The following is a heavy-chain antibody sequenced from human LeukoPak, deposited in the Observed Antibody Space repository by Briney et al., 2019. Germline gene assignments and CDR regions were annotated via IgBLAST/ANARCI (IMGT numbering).Heavy chain of an antibody. CDR3: AREHSSSFFDY. D-gene: IGHD6-13*01. CDR1: GGSFSGYY. V-gene: IGHV4-34*01. Sequence: TSETLSLTCAVYGGSFSGYYWSWIRQPPGKGLEWIGEINHSGSTNYNPSLKSRVTISVDTSKNQFSLKLSSVTAADTAVYYCAREHSSSFFDYWGQGTLVTVSS. J-gene: IGHJ4*02. CDR2: INHSGST.